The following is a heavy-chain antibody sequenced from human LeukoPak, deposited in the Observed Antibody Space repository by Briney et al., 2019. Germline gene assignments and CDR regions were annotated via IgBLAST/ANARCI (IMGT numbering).Heavy chain of an antibody. CDR3: AHRRIAAAGTGWFDP. CDR2: IYWDDDK. D-gene: IGHD6-13*01. V-gene: IGHV2-5*02. CDR1: GFSLSTSGVG. J-gene: IGHJ5*02. Sequence: SGPTLVKPTQTLTPTCTFSGFSLSTSGVGVGWIRQPPGKALEWLALIYWDDDKRYSPSLKSRLTITKDTSKNQVVLTMTNMDPVDTATYCCAHRRIAAAGTGWFDPWGQGTLVTVSS.